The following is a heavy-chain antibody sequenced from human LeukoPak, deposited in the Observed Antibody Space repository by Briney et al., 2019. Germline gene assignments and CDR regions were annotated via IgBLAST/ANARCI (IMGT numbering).Heavy chain of an antibody. D-gene: IGHD1-26*01. Sequence: GGSLRLSCAASGFTFSSYSMNWVRQAPGKGLEWVSYISSSSTIYYADSVKGRFTISRDNAKNSLYLQMNSLRAEDTAVYYCARVGATTYWGQGTLVTVSS. CDR2: ISSSSTI. J-gene: IGHJ4*02. V-gene: IGHV3-48*01. CDR1: GFTFSSYS. CDR3: ARVGATTY.